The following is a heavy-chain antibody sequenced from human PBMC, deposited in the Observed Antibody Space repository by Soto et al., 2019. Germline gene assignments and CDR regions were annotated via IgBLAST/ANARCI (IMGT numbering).Heavy chain of an antibody. CDR1: GDSVSSNSAA. Sequence: SQTLSLTCAISGDSVSSNSAAWNWIRRSPSGGLEWLGRTYYRSRWYNDYAVSVRSRITINPDTSKNQFSLHLNSVTPEDTAVYYCARPPSLQGYYMDVWGKGTTVTVSS. J-gene: IGHJ6*03. CDR3: ARPPSLQGYYMDV. V-gene: IGHV6-1*01. CDR2: TYYRSRWYN.